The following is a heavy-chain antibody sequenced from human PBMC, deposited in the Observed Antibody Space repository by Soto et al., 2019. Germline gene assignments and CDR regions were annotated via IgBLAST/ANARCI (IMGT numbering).Heavy chain of an antibody. J-gene: IGHJ5*02. V-gene: IGHV3-53*02. CDR2: IYSGGST. D-gene: IGHD1-26*01. CDR3: GRESGRLVSDT. Sequence: EVQLVETGGGLIQPGGSLRLSCAASGFAVSSNYMSWVRQAPGKGLEWVSVIYSGGSTYYADSVKGRFTISRDNSKNTLYLQMNSPRAGEKAGEYCGRESGRLVSDTRGQGTPVTVSS. CDR1: GFAVSSNY.